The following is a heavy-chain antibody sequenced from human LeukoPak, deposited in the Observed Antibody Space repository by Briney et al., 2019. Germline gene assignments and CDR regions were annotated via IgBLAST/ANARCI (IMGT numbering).Heavy chain of an antibody. V-gene: IGHV4-31*03. CDR1: GGSISSGGYY. Sequence: SETLSLTCTVSGGSISSGGYYWSWIRQHPGKGLEWIGYIYYSGSTYYNPSLRSRVTISVDTSKNQFSLRLSSVTAADTAVYFSARRRVVVASTDGASGAFDIWGQGTMVTVSS. D-gene: IGHD2-15*01. J-gene: IGHJ3*02. CDR3: ARRRVVVASTDGASGAFDI. CDR2: IYYSGST.